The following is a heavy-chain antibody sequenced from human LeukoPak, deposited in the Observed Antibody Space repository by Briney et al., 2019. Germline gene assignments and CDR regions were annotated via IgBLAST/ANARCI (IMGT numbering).Heavy chain of an antibody. CDR1: GDSISSYY. D-gene: IGHD3-10*01. CDR3: TRRAPTSYGHYLDS. Sequence: SETLSLTCTVSGDSISSYYWSWIRQTPGKGLEWIGYIHTNGRTTYSPPLKSRVTMSVDSSKNQLSLMLSSVTAADTAVYYCTRRAPTSYGHYLDSWGQGTLVTVSS. CDR2: IHTNGRT. J-gene: IGHJ4*02. V-gene: IGHV4-4*09.